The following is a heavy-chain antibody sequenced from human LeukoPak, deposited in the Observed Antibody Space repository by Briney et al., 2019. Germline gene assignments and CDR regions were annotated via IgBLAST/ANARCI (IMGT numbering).Heavy chain of an antibody. CDR3: ARDDWLGYCSGGSCLVDY. V-gene: IGHV1-18*01. CDR1: GYTFTSYG. CDR2: ISAYNGNT. D-gene: IGHD2-15*01. Sequence: ASVKVSCKASGYTFTSYGISWVRQAPGQGLEWMGWISAYNGNTNYAQKLQGRVTMTTYTSTSTAYMELRSLRSDDTAVYYCARDDWLGYCSGGSCLVDYWGQGTLVTVSS. J-gene: IGHJ4*02.